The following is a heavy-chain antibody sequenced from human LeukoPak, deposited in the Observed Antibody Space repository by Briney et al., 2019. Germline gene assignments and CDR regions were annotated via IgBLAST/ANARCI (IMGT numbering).Heavy chain of an antibody. CDR3: ARVGTGSCYDY. J-gene: IGHJ4*02. Sequence: PGGSLRLSCSASGFTFTTYAMSWVRQAPGKGLEWVSAISGSGSSTYYADSVKGRFTISRDNSKNTLYLQMGSLIAEDTAVYYCARVGTGSCYDYWGQGTLVTVSS. CDR1: GFTFTTYA. V-gene: IGHV3-23*01. D-gene: IGHD3-10*01. CDR2: ISGSGSST.